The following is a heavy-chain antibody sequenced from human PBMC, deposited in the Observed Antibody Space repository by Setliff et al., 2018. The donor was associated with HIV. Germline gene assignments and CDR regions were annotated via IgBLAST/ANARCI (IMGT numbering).Heavy chain of an antibody. CDR3: ARTSIRSGWGRNNWFDP. CDR1: GYSISSGYY. D-gene: IGHD6-19*01. Sequence: SETLSLTCTVSGYSISSGYYWGWIRQTPGKGLEWIGSIYLSGSTYYNPSLKSRVTISLDTSKNQFFLKLSSVTAADTAVYYCARTSIRSGWGRNNWFDPWGQGTLVTVSS. J-gene: IGHJ5*02. CDR2: IYLSGST. V-gene: IGHV4-38-2*02.